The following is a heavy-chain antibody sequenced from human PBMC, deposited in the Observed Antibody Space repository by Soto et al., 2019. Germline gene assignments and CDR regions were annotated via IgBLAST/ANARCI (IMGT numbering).Heavy chain of an antibody. Sequence: SETLSLTCAVSGGSIDSGAFSLSWIRQPPGKGLEWIGYVTHSGSAYSIPSLNGRLTLSVDSSKNQFSLKLSSVTAADSAVYYWARIHWAQSSIDYWGPGILVTVST. J-gene: IGHJ4*02. CDR1: GGSIDSGAFS. V-gene: IGHV4-30-2*01. D-gene: IGHD6-19*01. CDR2: VTHSGSA. CDR3: ARIHWAQSSIDY.